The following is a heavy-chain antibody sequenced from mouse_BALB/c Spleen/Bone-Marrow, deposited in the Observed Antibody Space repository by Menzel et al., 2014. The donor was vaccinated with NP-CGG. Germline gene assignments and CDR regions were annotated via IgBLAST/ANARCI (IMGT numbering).Heavy chain of an antibody. V-gene: IGHV1-69*02. D-gene: IGHD2-1*01. Sequence: VQLQQSGAELVKPGASVKLSCKASGYTFTSYWMHWVKQRPGQGLEWIGEMDPSDSYTNYNQKFKGKAPLTVDKSSSTAYMQLSSLTSEDSAVYYCARGLYGNSGYWGQGTTLTVSS. CDR1: GYTFTSYW. CDR3: ARGLYGNSGY. CDR2: MDPSDSYT. J-gene: IGHJ2*01.